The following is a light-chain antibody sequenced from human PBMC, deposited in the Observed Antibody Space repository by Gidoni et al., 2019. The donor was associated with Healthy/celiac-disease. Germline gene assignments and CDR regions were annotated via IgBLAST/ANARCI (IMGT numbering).Light chain of an antibody. CDR1: QSVSSN. Sequence: EIVMTQSPATLSVSPGERATLSCRASQSVSSNFAWYQQKPVQAPRLLLYGASTRATGIPARFSGSGSGTEFTLTISSLQSEDFAVYYCQQYNNWPPYTFGQXTKLEIK. CDR2: GAS. V-gene: IGKV3-15*01. CDR3: QQYNNWPPYT. J-gene: IGKJ2*01.